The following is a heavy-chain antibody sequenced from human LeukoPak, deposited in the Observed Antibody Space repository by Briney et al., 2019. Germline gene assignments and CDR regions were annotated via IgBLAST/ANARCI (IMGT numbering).Heavy chain of an antibody. D-gene: IGHD3-16*01. Sequence: GGSLRLSCAASGFTFSSYGMSWVRQAPGKGLEWVSSISGSGGSTQYADSVQGRFAISRDNSKNTLYLQMNSLRAEDTAVYYCARDRSVRGLSPPLNYFDHWGQGTMVTVSS. CDR3: ARDRSVRGLSPPLNYFDH. V-gene: IGHV3-23*01. CDR2: ISGSGGST. CDR1: GFTFSSYG. J-gene: IGHJ4*03.